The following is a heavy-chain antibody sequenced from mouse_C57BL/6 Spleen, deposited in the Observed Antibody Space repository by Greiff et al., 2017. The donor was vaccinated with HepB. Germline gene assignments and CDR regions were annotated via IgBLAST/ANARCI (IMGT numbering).Heavy chain of an antibody. V-gene: IGHV1-18*01. CDR3: ASGGYYDRGYFDV. D-gene: IGHD2-4*01. Sequence: EVQLQQSGPELVKPGASVKIPCKASGYTFTDYNMDWVKQSHGKSLEWIGDINPNNGGTIYNQKFKGKATLTVDKSSSTAYMELRSLTSEDTAVYYCASGGYYDRGYFDVWGTGTTVTVSS. J-gene: IGHJ1*03. CDR1: GYTFTDYN. CDR2: INPNNGGT.